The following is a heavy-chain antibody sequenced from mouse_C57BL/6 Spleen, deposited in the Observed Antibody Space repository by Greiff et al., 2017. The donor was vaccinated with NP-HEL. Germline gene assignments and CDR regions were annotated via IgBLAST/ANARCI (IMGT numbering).Heavy chain of an antibody. J-gene: IGHJ3*01. Sequence: EVKLVESGGDLVKPGGSLKLSCAASGFTFSSYGMSWVRQTPDKRLEWVATISSGGSYTYYPDSVKGRFTISRDNAKNTLYLQMSSLKSEDTAIYYCARLGLAYWGQGTLVTVSA. V-gene: IGHV5-6*01. CDR3: ARLGLAY. CDR2: ISSGGSYT. D-gene: IGHD4-1*01. CDR1: GFTFSSYG.